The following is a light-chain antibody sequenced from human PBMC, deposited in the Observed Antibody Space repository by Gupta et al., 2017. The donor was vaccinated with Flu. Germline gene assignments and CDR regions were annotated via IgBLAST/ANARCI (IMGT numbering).Light chain of an antibody. CDR3: QQYDNLPQET. V-gene: IGKV1-33*01. Sequence: DRHMPQSLSSLSASVRDSVTLPCLASQDNSNYLNWYQQKPGKAPKLLIYEASNLETGVPARFSGSGSGTDFTFTISSLQAEDIATYYCQQYDNLPQETFGQGTKLEIK. CDR1: QDNSNY. J-gene: IGKJ1*01. CDR2: EAS.